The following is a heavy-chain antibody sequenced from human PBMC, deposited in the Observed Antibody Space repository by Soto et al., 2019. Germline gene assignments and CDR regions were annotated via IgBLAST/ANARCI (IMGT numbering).Heavy chain of an antibody. CDR3: ARDIVVVVAAIDYFDY. Sequence: GGSLRLSCAASGFTFSSYWMSWVRQAPGKGLEWVANIKQDGSEKYYVDSVKGRFTISRDNAKNSLYLQMNSLRAEDTAVYYCARDIVVVVAAIDYFDYWGQGTLVTVSS. D-gene: IGHD2-15*01. V-gene: IGHV3-7*05. CDR2: IKQDGSEK. J-gene: IGHJ4*02. CDR1: GFTFSSYW.